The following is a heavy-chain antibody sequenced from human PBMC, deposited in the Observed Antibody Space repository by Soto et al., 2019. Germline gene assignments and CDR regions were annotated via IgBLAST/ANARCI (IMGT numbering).Heavy chain of an antibody. V-gene: IGHV4-34*01. J-gene: IGHJ6*02. CDR1: GGSFSGYY. Sequence: PSETLSLTCAVYGGSFSGYYWSWIRQPPGKXLEWIGEINHSGSTNYNPSLKSRVTISVDTSKNQFSLKLSSVTAADTAVYYCAREAARFWSLNYYYGMDVWGQGTTVTVSS. CDR2: INHSGST. D-gene: IGHD3-3*01. CDR3: AREAARFWSLNYYYGMDV.